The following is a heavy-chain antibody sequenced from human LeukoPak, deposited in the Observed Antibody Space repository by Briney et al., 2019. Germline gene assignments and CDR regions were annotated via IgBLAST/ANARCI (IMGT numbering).Heavy chain of an antibody. CDR2: IYYSGST. V-gene: IGHV4-59*01. D-gene: IGHD3-22*01. Sequence: PSETLSLTCTVSGGSISSYYWSWIRQPPGKGLEWIGYIYYSGSTNYNPSLKSRVTISVDTSKNQFSLELSSVTAADTAVYYCVSLYYYDSSGYYILLNWGQGTLVTVSS. J-gene: IGHJ4*02. CDR1: GGSISSYY. CDR3: VSLYYYDSSGYYILLN.